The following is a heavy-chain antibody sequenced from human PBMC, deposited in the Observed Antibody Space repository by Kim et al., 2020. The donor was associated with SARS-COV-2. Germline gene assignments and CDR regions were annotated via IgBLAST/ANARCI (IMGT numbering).Heavy chain of an antibody. Sequence: GGSLRLSCAASGFTFSNAWMSWVRQAPGKGLEWVGRIKSKTDGGTTDYAAPVKGRFTISRYDSKNTLYLQMNSLKTEDTAVYYCTTDSEGNGDYVDWFDPWGQGNLVTVSS. V-gene: IGHV3-15*01. D-gene: IGHD4-17*01. CDR2: IKSKTDGGTT. CDR1: GFTFSNAW. J-gene: IGHJ5*02. CDR3: TTDSEGNGDYVDWFDP.